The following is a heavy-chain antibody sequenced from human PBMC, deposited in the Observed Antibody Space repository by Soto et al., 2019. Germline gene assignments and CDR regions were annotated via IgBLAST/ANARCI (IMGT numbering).Heavy chain of an antibody. V-gene: IGHV3-30-3*01. D-gene: IGHD1-26*01. CDR1: GFTFSSYA. CDR2: ITYDGSNK. CDR3: ARDPLPRGSGRGDAFDI. J-gene: IGHJ3*02. Sequence: GRSLRLSCAASGFTFSSYAMHWVRQAPGKGLEWVAVITYDGSNKYYADSVKDRFTISRDNSKNTLYLQMNSLRAEDTAVYYCARDPLPRGSGRGDAFDIWGQGTMVTVSS.